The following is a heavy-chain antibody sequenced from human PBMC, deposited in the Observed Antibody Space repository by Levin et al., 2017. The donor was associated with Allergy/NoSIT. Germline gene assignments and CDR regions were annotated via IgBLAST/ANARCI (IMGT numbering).Heavy chain of an antibody. CDR2: VYASGST. CDR3: AREGLTGDNSGWFDP. J-gene: IGHJ5*02. CDR1: GGSMSSYY. V-gene: IGHV4-4*07. D-gene: IGHD4-23*01. Sequence: SETLSLTCTVSGGSMSSYYWTWIRQPAGKGLEWIGRVYASGSTNYNPSLKSRVTMSVDTSANQFSLKLNSVTAADTAVYYCAREGLTGDNSGWFDPWGQGTLVTVSS.